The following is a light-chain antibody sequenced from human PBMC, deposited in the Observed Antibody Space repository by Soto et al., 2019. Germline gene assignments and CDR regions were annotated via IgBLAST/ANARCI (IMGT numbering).Light chain of an antibody. CDR3: QQYGSAPRT. V-gene: IGKV3-20*01. CDR2: GAS. CDR1: QSVSSSY. Sequence: EIVLTQSPGTLSLSPGERATLSCRASQSVSSSYLAWYQQQPGQAPRLLIYGASSRATGIPYRFSGSGSGTDFTLTISRLEPEEVAVYYCQQYGSAPRTFGQGTKVEIK. J-gene: IGKJ1*01.